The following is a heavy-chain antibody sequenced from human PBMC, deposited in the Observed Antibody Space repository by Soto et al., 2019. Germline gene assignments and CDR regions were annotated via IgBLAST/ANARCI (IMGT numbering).Heavy chain of an antibody. CDR3: AREGITGSIDAFDI. CDR1: GFTFSSYW. V-gene: IGHV3-7*01. J-gene: IGHJ3*02. D-gene: IGHD1-20*01. CDR2: IKQDGSEK. Sequence: EVQLVESGGGLVQPGGSLRLSCAASGFTFSSYWMSWVRQAPGKGLEWVANIKQDGSEKYYVDSVKGRFTISRDNAKNSLYLQMNSLRAEDTTVYYCAREGITGSIDAFDIWGQGTMVTVSS.